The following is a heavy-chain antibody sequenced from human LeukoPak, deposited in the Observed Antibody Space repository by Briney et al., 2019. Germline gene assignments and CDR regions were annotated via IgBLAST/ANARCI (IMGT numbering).Heavy chain of an antibody. D-gene: IGHD5-12*01. J-gene: IGHJ6*02. CDR2: INPNSGGT. Sequence: ASVKVSCKASGYTFTGYYMHWVRQAPGQGLEWMGWINPNSGGTNYAQKFQGRVTMTTDTSTSTSYMELRSLRSDDTAVYYCARGGERGYSGYDHFYGMDVWGQGTTVTVSS. CDR1: GYTFTGYY. V-gene: IGHV1-2*02. CDR3: ARGGERGYSGYDHFYGMDV.